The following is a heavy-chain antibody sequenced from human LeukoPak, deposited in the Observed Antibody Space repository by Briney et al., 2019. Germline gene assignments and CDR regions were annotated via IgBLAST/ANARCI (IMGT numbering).Heavy chain of an antibody. CDR1: GGSISSYY. CDR2: IYYSGST. J-gene: IGHJ2*01. CDR3: ASTNWGRSDWYFDL. V-gene: IGHV4-59*01. D-gene: IGHD7-27*01. Sequence: PSETLSLTCTVSGGSISSYYWSWIRQPPGKGLEWIGYIYYSGSTNYNPSLKSRVTISVDTSKNQFSLKLSSVTAADTAVYYCASTNWGRSDWYFDLWGRGTLVTVSS.